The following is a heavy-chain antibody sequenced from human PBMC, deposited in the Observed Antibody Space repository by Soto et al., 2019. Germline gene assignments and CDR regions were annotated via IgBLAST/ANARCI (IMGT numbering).Heavy chain of an antibody. Sequence: GESLKISCKGSGYSFTSSWIGWVRQMPGKGLEWMGIIYPGDSDTRYSPSFQGQVTISADKSISTAYLQWSSMKASDSAMYYCARHRYCSGGSCYSLYYYGMDVWGQGTTVTVSS. CDR2: IYPGDSDT. CDR1: GYSFTSSW. D-gene: IGHD2-15*01. V-gene: IGHV5-51*01. CDR3: ARHRYCSGGSCYSLYYYGMDV. J-gene: IGHJ6*02.